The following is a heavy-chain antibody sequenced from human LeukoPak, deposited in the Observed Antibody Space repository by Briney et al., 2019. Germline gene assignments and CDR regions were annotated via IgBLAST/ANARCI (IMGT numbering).Heavy chain of an antibody. D-gene: IGHD6-13*01. J-gene: IGHJ3*02. CDR2: IYPGDSDT. Sequence: GGSLKISCKGSGYSFTSYWIGWVRQMPGKGLEWMGIIYPGDSDTRYSPSFQGQVTISADKSISTAYLQWSSLKASDTAMYYCARQHRMMYSSSWTDAFDIWGQGTMVTVSS. CDR3: ARQHRMMYSSSWTDAFDI. CDR1: GYSFTSYW. V-gene: IGHV5-51*01.